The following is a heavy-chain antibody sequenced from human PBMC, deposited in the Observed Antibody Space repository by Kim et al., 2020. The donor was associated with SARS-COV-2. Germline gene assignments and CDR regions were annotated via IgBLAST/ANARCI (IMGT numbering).Heavy chain of an antibody. CDR1: GGSISSSSYY. V-gene: IGHV4-39*01. CDR3: ASLLEKQQLPTLDY. D-gene: IGHD6-13*01. Sequence: SETLSLTCTVSGGSISSSSYYWGWIRQPPGKGLEWIGSIYYSGSTYYNPSLKSRVTISVDTSKNQFSLKLSSVTAADTAVYYCASLLEKQQLPTLDYWGQGTLVTVSS. CDR2: IYYSGST. J-gene: IGHJ4*02.